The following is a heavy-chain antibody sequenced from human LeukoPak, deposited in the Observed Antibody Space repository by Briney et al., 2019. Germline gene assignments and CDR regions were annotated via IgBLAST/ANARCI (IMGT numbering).Heavy chain of an antibody. CDR1: GFTLSGHA. J-gene: IGHJ4*02. CDR2: TVAGYSET. D-gene: IGHD2-21*02. Sequence: PGGSLRLSCVASGFTLSGHAMSWVRQAPAKGLEWVSITVAGYSETHYADSVRGRFTISRDDSSNTLSLEMNSLRADGTGTYYCVKDFCRGGDCPFPFFDSWGQGTVVTVSS. V-gene: IGHV3-23*01. CDR3: VKDFCRGGDCPFPFFDS.